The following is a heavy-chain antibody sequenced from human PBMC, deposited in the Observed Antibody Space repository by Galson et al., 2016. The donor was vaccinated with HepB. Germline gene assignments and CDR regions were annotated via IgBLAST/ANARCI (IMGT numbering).Heavy chain of an antibody. J-gene: IGHJ4*02. D-gene: IGHD3-16*01. V-gene: IGHV3-23*01. CDR2: ISGSGGAT. CDR3: TKDRFSYGSRSFEY. CDR1: GFTFSDYA. Sequence: SLRLSCAASGFTFSDYAMNWVRQAPGKGLGCVSVISGSGGATYSADSVKGRFTISRDNTKNTLYLQMNSLRAEDTAIYYCTKDRFSYGSRSFEYWGQGALVTVS.